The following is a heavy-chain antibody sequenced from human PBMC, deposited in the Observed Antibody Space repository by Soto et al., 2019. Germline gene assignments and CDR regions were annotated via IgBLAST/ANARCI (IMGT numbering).Heavy chain of an antibody. CDR1: GFTFSSYA. J-gene: IGHJ4*02. CDR2: ISGSGGST. Sequence: HPGGSLRLSCAASGFTFSSYAMSWVRQAPGKGMEWVAAISGSGGSTYYADSVKGRFAISRDNSKNTLYLQMNSLRAEDAAVYYCAKDLVGSNADYFDYWGQGTLVTVSS. D-gene: IGHD2-15*01. V-gene: IGHV3-23*01. CDR3: AKDLVGSNADYFDY.